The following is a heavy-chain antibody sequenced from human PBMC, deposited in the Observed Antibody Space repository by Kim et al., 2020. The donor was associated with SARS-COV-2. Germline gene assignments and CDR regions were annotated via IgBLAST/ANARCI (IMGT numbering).Heavy chain of an antibody. V-gene: IGHV4-31*03. CDR2: IYYSGST. J-gene: IGHJ4*02. CDR1: GGSISSGGYY. Sequence: SETLSLTCTVSGGSISSGGYYWSWIRQHPGKGLEWIGYIYYSGSTYYNPSLKSRVTISVDTSKNQFSLKLSSVTAADTAVYYCARDGAAAGNLYFDYWGQGTLVTVSS. CDR3: ARDGAAAGNLYFDY. D-gene: IGHD6-13*01.